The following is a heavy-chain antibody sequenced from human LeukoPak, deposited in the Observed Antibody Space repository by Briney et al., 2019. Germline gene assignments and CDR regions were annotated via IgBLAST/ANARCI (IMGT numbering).Heavy chain of an antibody. CDR2: ISSSSSYI. Sequence: SGGSLRLSCAASGFTFSSYSMNWVRQAPGKGLEWVSSISSSSSYIYYADSVKGRFTISRDNAKNSLYLQMNSLRAEDTAVYYCARAGERSQVVEDYYLDYWGQGTLVTVSS. V-gene: IGHV3-21*01. CDR1: GFTFSSYS. D-gene: IGHD2-15*01. J-gene: IGHJ4*02. CDR3: ARAGERSQVVEDYYLDY.